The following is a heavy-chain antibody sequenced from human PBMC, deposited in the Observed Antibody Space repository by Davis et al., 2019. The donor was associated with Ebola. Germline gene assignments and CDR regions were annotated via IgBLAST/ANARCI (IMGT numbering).Heavy chain of an antibody. V-gene: IGHV4-59*12. CDR2: SHYSGST. Sequence: SETLSLTCTVSGVSITSYYWTWVRQPPGKRLEWIGYSHYSGSTNYNPSLKSRVTISTATSRSQFSLTLSSVTAADTAVYYCARDSLYYYDSSGYYYAWYFDLWGRGTLVTVSS. CDR3: ARDSLYYYDSSGYYYAWYFDL. D-gene: IGHD3-22*01. CDR1: GVSITSYY. J-gene: IGHJ2*01.